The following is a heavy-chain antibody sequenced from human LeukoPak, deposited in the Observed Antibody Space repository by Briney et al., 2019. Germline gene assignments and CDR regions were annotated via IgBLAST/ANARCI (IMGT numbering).Heavy chain of an antibody. CDR2: INHSGST. CDR3: ARCYSGSSEDWFDP. V-gene: IGHV4-34*01. J-gene: IGHJ5*02. D-gene: IGHD1-26*01. CDR1: GGSFSGYY. Sequence: SETLSLTCAVYGGSFSGYYWSWIRQPPGKGLEWIGEINHSGSTNYNPSLKSRVTISVDTSKNQFSLKLSSVTAADTAVCYCARCYSGSSEDWFDPWGQGALVTVSS.